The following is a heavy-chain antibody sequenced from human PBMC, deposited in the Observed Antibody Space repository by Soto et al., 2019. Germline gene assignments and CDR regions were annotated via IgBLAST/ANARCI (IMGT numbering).Heavy chain of an antibody. CDR2: ISSSSSYI. CDR3: ARDLYFVGSGEFDY. CDR1: GFTFSSYS. J-gene: IGHJ4*02. Sequence: GGSLRLSCAASGFTFSSYSMNWVRQAPGKGLEWVSSISSSSSYIYYADSVKGRFTISRDNAKNSLYLQMNSLRAEDTAVYYCARDLYFVGSGEFDYWGQGTLVTVSS. V-gene: IGHV3-21*01. D-gene: IGHD3-9*01.